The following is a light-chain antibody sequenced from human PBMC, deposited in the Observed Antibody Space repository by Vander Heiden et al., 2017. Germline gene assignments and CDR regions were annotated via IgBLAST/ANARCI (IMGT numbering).Light chain of an antibody. CDR3: LQYNSYPST. J-gene: IGKJ1*01. CDR2: DAS. Sequence: DIQMTQSPSTLSASVGDRVTITCRASQSISSWLAWYQQKPGKAPKLLIYDASSLESGVPSRFSGSGSGTEFTLTISSLQPDDFATYYCLQYNSYPSTFGQGTKVETK. CDR1: QSISSW. V-gene: IGKV1-5*01.